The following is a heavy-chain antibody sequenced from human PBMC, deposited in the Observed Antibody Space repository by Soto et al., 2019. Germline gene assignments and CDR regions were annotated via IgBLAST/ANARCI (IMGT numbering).Heavy chain of an antibody. CDR3: AKGSSSWSRAPEYFQH. D-gene: IGHD6-13*01. CDR1: GFTFDDYT. J-gene: IGHJ1*01. Sequence: GGSLRLSCAASGFTFDDYTMHWVRQAPEKGMEWVSLISWDGGSTYYADSVKGRFTISRDNSKNSLYLQMNSLRTEDTALFYCAKGSSSWSRAPEYFQHWGQGTLVTVSS. V-gene: IGHV3-43*01. CDR2: ISWDGGST.